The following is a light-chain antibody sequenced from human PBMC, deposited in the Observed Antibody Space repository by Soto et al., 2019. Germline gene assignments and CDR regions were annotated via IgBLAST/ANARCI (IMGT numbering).Light chain of an antibody. CDR3: LQTYSPPLA. J-gene: IGKJ3*01. CDR1: QRISAY. Sequence: DIQMTQSPSSLSASVGDRVTITCRASQRISAYLNWYQQKPGEAPKLLIFDVSVLESGVPSRFSGSGSETDFTLSITNLQPEDFATYYCLQTYSPPLAFGPGTTVDFK. V-gene: IGKV1-39*01. CDR2: DVS.